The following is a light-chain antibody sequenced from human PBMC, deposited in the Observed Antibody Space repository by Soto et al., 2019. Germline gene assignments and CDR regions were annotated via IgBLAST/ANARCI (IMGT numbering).Light chain of an antibody. CDR2: DAS. CDR1: QSIANDY. Sequence: EVALTQSPGTLYLSPGARATLSCRASQSIANDYLTWYQQKPGQAPRVLIYDASTRAAGIPDRFSGSGSGTDFTLTISRLEPEDSAVYYCQQYGGSPWTFGQGTKVEI. J-gene: IGKJ1*01. CDR3: QQYGGSPWT. V-gene: IGKV3-20*01.